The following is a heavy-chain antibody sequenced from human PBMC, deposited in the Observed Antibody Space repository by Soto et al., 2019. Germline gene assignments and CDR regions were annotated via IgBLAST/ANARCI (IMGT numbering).Heavy chain of an antibody. CDR3: ARVIGSSSWYDPPNWFDP. D-gene: IGHD6-13*01. CDR1: GGSISSYY. V-gene: IGHV4-59*01. Sequence: SETLSLTCTVSGGSISSYYWSWIRQPPGKGLEWIGYIYYSGSTNYNPSLKSRVTISVDMSKNQFSLKLSSVTAADTAVYYCARVIGSSSWYDPPNWFDPWGQGTLVTVSS. CDR2: IYYSGST. J-gene: IGHJ5*02.